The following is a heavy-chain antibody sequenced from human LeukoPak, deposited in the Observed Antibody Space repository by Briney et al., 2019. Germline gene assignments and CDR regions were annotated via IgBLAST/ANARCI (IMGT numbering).Heavy chain of an antibody. CDR3: ATDWGRSGGSCYSGYYYGMDV. CDR1: GYTLTELS. D-gene: IGHD2-15*01. V-gene: IGHV1-24*01. J-gene: IGHJ6*02. Sequence: EASVKVSCKVSGYTLTELSMHWVRQAPGKGLEWMGGFDPEDGETIYAQKFQGRVTMTEDTSTDTAYMELSSLRSEDTAVYYCATDWGRSGGSCYSGYYYGMDVWGQGTTVTVSS. CDR2: FDPEDGET.